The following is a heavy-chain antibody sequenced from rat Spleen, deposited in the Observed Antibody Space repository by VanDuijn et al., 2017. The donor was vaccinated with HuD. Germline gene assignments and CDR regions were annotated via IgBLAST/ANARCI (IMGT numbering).Heavy chain of an antibody. J-gene: IGHJ2*01. V-gene: IGHV5-20*01. D-gene: IGHD1-4*01. CDR2: ISYDGSST. Sequence: EVQLVESGGGLVQPGRSMKLSCAASGFTFSNYDMAWVRQAPTKGLEWVASISYDGSSTYYRDSVKGRFTISRDNAKSTLYLQMDSLRSEDTATYYCTTRIPGDYWGQGVMVTVSS. CDR3: TTRIPGDY. CDR1: GFTFSNYD.